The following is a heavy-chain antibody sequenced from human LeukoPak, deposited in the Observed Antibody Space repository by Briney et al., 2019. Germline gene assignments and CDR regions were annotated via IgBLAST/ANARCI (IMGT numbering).Heavy chain of an antibody. CDR3: AYHNPRSRDYFDY. CDR2: ISGSGGST. V-gene: IGHV3-23*01. CDR1: GFTFSSYA. Sequence: GGSLRLSCAAYGFTFSSYAMSWVRQAPGKGLEWVSAISGSGGSTYYADSVKGRFTISRDKSKNTLYLQMNSLRAEDTAVYYCAYHNPRSRDYFDYWGQGTLVTVSS. J-gene: IGHJ4*02.